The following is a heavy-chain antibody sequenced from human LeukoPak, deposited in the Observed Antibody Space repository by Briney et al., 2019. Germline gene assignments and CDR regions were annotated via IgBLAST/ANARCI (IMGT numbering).Heavy chain of an antibody. Sequence: ASVKVSCKVSGYTLTELSMHWVRQAPGQGLEWMGWISAYNGNTNYAQKLQGRVTMTTDTSTSTAYMELRSLRSDDTAVYYCARDRGDYGDSYYYMDVWGKGTTVTISS. CDR2: ISAYNGNT. J-gene: IGHJ6*03. D-gene: IGHD4-17*01. CDR1: GYTLTELS. V-gene: IGHV1-18*01. CDR3: ARDRGDYGDSYYYMDV.